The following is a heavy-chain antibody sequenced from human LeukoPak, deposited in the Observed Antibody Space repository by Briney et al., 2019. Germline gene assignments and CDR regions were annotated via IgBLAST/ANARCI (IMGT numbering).Heavy chain of an antibody. J-gene: IGHJ4*02. Sequence: SETLSLTCTVSGGFISSYYWSWIRQPPGKGLEWIGCVSYSGSTNYNPSLKSRVAISVEKSKNQFSLKLSSVTAADTAVYYCATRGDAQSSGRENYWGQGTLVTVSS. V-gene: IGHV4-59*08. CDR3: ATRGDAQSSGRENY. CDR2: VSYSGST. CDR1: GGFISSYY. D-gene: IGHD6-19*01.